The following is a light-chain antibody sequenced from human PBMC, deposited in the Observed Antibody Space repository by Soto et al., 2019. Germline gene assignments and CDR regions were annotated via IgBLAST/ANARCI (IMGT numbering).Light chain of an antibody. J-gene: IGLJ1*01. CDR1: SSDVGNYKY. CDR3: FSYTSSGTYV. V-gene: IGLV2-14*01. CDR2: EVS. Sequence: SVLTQPASVSGSPGQSITISCTGTSSDVGNYKYVSWYQQHPGKAPKLMIYEVSNRPSGVSNRFSGSKSGNTASLTISGLQAEDEIDYYCFSYTSSGTYVFGTGTKVTVL.